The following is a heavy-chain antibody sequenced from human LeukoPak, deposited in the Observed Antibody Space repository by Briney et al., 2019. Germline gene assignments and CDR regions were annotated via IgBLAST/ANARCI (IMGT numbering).Heavy chain of an antibody. J-gene: IGHJ4*02. D-gene: IGHD6-19*01. CDR1: GYTFNTYG. CDR2: ISGYNGKT. CDR3: ASGRGVIKQWLYY. Sequence: ASVKVSCKASGYTFNTYGITWVRQAPGQGLEWMGWISGYNGKTKYAQKLQDRVTMTADTSTTTAYMELRSLRSDDTAVYYCASGRGVIKQWLYYWGQGTLVTVSS. V-gene: IGHV1-18*01.